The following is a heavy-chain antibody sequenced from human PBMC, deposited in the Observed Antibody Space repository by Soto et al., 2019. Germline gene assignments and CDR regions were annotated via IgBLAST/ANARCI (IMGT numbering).Heavy chain of an antibody. CDR2: IIPISDTT. CDR1: GGTFSSYA. Sequence: QVQLVQSGAEVKTPGSSVKVSCKASGGTFSSYAISWVRQAPGQGLEWMGGIIPISDTTNYAQKFQGRVTVTAHESTSTAYMELSSLRSEDTAVYYCARSQGSSTSLEIYYYYYYGMDVWGQGTTVTVSS. D-gene: IGHD2-2*01. J-gene: IGHJ6*02. CDR3: ARSQGSSTSLEIYYYYYYGMDV. V-gene: IGHV1-69*01.